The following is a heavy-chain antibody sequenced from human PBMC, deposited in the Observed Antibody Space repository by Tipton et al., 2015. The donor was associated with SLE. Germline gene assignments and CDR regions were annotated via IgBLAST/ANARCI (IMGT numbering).Heavy chain of an antibody. D-gene: IGHD6-19*01. CDR1: GASLSSDRHY. J-gene: IGHJ5*02. Sequence: TLSLTCTVSGASLSSDRHYWGWIRQPPGKGLEWIGSIFYRGNTYYNPSLKSRVSISVDTSQNHFSLKMSSVTAADTAVYYCARHGSSGFDWFDPWGQGTLVTVSS. V-gene: IGHV4-39*07. CDR2: IFYRGNT. CDR3: ARHGSSGFDWFDP.